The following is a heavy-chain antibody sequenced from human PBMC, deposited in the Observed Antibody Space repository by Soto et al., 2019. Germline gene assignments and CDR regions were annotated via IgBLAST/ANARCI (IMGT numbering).Heavy chain of an antibody. CDR1: GGSFSSYY. Sequence: SETLSLTCAVYGGSFSSYYWSWIRQPPGKGLEWIGGIYYSGSTNYNPSLKSRVTISVDTSKNQFSLKLSSVTAADTAVYYCARLITIFGVTPDYWGQGTLVTVSS. J-gene: IGHJ4*02. D-gene: IGHD3-3*01. CDR3: ARLITIFGVTPDY. V-gene: IGHV4-34*01. CDR2: IYYSGST.